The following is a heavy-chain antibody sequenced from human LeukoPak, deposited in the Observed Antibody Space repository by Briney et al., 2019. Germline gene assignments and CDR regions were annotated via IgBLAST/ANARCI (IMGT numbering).Heavy chain of an antibody. V-gene: IGHV1-46*01. CDR1: GYTFTSYY. CDR2: INPSGGST. D-gene: IGHD2-2*01. CDR3: ARESRCSSTSCYEDNWFDP. J-gene: IGHJ5*02. Sequence: ASVTVSCKASGYTFTSYYMHWVRQAPGQGLEWMGIINPSGGSTSCAQKFQGRVTMTRDTSTSTVYMELSSLRSEDTAVYYCARESRCSSTSCYEDNWFDPWGQGTLVTVSS.